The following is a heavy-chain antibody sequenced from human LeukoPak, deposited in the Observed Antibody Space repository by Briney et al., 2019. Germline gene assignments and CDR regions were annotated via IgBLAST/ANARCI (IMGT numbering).Heavy chain of an antibody. CDR2: ICTSGST. CDR1: GGSISSYY. J-gene: IGHJ6*03. Sequence: SETLSLTCAVSGGSISSYYWSWIRQPAGKGLEWIGRICTSGSTNYNPSLKSRVTISVDTSKNQFSLKLSSVTAADTAVYYCARVELVGYYYVDVWGKGTTVTISS. V-gene: IGHV4-4*07. CDR3: ARVELVGYYYVDV. D-gene: IGHD3-10*01.